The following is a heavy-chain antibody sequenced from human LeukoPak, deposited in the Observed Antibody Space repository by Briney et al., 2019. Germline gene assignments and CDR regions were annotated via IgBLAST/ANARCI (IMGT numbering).Heavy chain of an antibody. CDR1: GDSVSSNSAA. CDR2: TYYRSKWYN. D-gene: IGHD6-19*01. J-gene: IGHJ5*02. Sequence: SQTLSLTCALSGDSVSSNSAAWNWLRQSPSRGLEWLGRTYYRSKWYNDYAVSVKSRITTNPDTSKNQFSLQLNSVTPEDTAVYYCARDRDSAVADNWFDPWGQGTLVTVSS. CDR3: ARDRDSAVADNWFDP. V-gene: IGHV6-1*01.